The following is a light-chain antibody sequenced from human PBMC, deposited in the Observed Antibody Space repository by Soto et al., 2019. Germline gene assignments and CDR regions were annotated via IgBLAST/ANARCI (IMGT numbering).Light chain of an antibody. CDR1: SSDVGSYTL. Sequence: QSVLAQPASVSGSPGQSITISCTGTSSDVGSYTLVSWYQQHPGKAPKLMIYEISKRPSGVSDRFSGSRSGNTASLTVSGLQAEDEAAYYCCSYSRSTTFVFGTGTKVTVL. J-gene: IGLJ1*01. CDR2: EIS. CDR3: CSYSRSTTFV. V-gene: IGLV2-23*02.